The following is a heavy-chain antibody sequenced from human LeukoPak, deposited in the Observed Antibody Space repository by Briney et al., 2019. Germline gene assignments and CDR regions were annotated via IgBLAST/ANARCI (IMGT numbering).Heavy chain of an antibody. CDR1: GGSFSGYY. Sequence: SETLSLTCAVYGGSFSGYYWSWIRQPPGKGLEWIGEINHSGSTNYNPSLKSRVTISVDTSKNQFSLKLSSVTAADTAVYYCARGYRYSSGWRHKYYYYMDVWGKGTTVTVSS. J-gene: IGHJ6*03. CDR3: ARGYRYSSGWRHKYYYYMDV. CDR2: INHSGST. D-gene: IGHD6-19*01. V-gene: IGHV4-34*01.